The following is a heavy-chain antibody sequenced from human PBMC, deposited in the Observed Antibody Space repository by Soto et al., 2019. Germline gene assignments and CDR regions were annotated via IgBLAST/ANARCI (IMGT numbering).Heavy chain of an antibody. J-gene: IGHJ3*02. CDR3: ARTRRGYYYDSSGYGNGAFDI. D-gene: IGHD3-22*01. CDR2: INPSGGST. Sequence: QVQLVQSGAEVKKPWASVKVSCKASGYTFTSYYMHWVRQAPGQGLEWMGIINPSGGSTSYAQKFQGRVTMTRDTSTSTVYMELGSLRSEATAVYYCARTRRGYYYDSSGYGNGAFDIWGQGTMVTVSS. CDR1: GYTFTSYY. V-gene: IGHV1-46*01.